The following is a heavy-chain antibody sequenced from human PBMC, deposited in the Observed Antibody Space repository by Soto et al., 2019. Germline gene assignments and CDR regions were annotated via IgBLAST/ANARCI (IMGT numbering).Heavy chain of an antibody. CDR3: ARDGPIQQLGQSYQF. CDR1: GFPFTVFW. D-gene: IGHD4-4*01. Sequence: EVQLVESGGALVQPGGSLRLSCAASGFPFTVFWMSWVRRVPGKGLEWLANINQGGSETYYVDSVKGRFTISRDNAAHLVYLEMNSLRAEDTAVYYCARDGPIQQLGQSYQFWGQGTLVTVSS. CDR2: INQGGSET. V-gene: IGHV3-7*01. J-gene: IGHJ1*01.